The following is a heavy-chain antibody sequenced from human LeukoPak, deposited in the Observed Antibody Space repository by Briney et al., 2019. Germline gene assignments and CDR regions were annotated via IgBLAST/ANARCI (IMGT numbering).Heavy chain of an antibody. V-gene: IGHV3-30*02. CDR1: GFTFSSYG. D-gene: IGHD3-9*01. Sequence: GGSLRLSCAASGFTFSSYGMHWVRQAPGKGLEWVAFIRYDGSNKYYADSVKGRFTISRDNSKNTLYLQMNSLRAEDTAVYYCARDTYYDILTGYLKIDWYFDLWGRGTLVTVPS. CDR2: IRYDGSNK. J-gene: IGHJ2*01. CDR3: ARDTYYDILTGYLKIDWYFDL.